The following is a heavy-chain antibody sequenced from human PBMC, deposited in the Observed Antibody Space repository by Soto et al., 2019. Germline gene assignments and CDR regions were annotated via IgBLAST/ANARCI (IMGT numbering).Heavy chain of an antibody. CDR1: GGTFSSYA. J-gene: IGHJ5*02. V-gene: IGHV1-69*01. CDR2: IIPIFGTA. CDR3: ARAMFLGDYAEGWFDP. D-gene: IGHD4-17*01. Sequence: QVQLVQSGAEVKKPGSSVKVSCKASGGTFSSYAISWVRQAPGQGLEWMGGIIPIFGTANYAQKFQGRVSITADESTSTAYMELSSLRSEDTAVDYCARAMFLGDYAEGWFDPWGQGTLVTVSS.